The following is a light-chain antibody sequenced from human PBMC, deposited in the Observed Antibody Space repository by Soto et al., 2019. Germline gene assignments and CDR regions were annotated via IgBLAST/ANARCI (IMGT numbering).Light chain of an antibody. CDR2: GAS. V-gene: IGKV3-20*01. CDR1: QSVATSQ. Sequence: EIVLTQSPGTLSLSPGERATLFCRASQSVATSQLAWYQQKPGQAPRLLIGASSRATGVPDRFIASGSGTDFTLTISRLEPEDFEVYYCQQFASSPRTLGRGTKVDI. CDR3: QQFASSPRT. J-gene: IGKJ1*01.